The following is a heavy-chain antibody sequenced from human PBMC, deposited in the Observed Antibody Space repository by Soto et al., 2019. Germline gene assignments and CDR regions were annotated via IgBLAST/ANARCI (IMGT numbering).Heavy chain of an antibody. Sequence: GGSLRVWWGAAGGTFGGYGGRWVRQAPGKGLEWVAVISYDGSNKYYADSVKGQFTISRDNSKSTLYLQMNSLRAEDTAVYYSAKDNGTYGPNWIDSWGQGTLVTVSS. J-gene: IGHJ5*01. CDR3: AKDNGTYGPNWIDS. V-gene: IGHV3-30-3*01. CDR2: ISYDGSNK. CDR1: GGTFGGYG. D-gene: IGHD3-10*01.